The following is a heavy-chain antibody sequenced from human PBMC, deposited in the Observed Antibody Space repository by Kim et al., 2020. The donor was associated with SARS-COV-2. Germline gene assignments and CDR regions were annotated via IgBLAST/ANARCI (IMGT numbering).Heavy chain of an antibody. CDR1: GYTFKSHG. J-gene: IGHJ3*01. CDR2: ISVYNGNT. V-gene: IGHV1-18*01. D-gene: IGHD3-3*01. Sequence: ASVKVSCKTSGYTFKSHGIVWVRQAPGQGLEWMGWISVYNGNTRYAQNFQGRVTMTADPSTSTAYLDLRSLKSDDTAVYYCAKGGNVTIFGYYYFDGFDVWGQGTTVTVSS. CDR3: AKGGNVTIFGYYYFDGFDV.